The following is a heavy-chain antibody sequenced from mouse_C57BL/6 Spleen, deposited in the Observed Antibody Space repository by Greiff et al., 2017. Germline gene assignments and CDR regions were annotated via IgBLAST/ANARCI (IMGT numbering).Heavy chain of an antibody. CDR1: GYTFTSYW. CDR2: INPSNGGT. Sequence: QVQLQQPGTELVKPGASVKLSCKASGYTFTSYWMHWVKQRPGQGLEWIGNINPSNGGTNYNEKFKSKATLTVDKASSTAYMQLSSLTSEDSAVYYCARSNYSIYAMDYWGQGTSVTVSS. CDR3: ARSNYSIYAMDY. V-gene: IGHV1-53*01. D-gene: IGHD2-5*01. J-gene: IGHJ4*01.